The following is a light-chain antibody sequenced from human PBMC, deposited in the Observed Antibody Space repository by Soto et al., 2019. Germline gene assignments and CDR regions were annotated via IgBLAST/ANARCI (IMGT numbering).Light chain of an antibody. CDR1: QNINNY. Sequence: DIQMTQSPSSISASVGDRVTITGQASQNINNYLNWYQQTPRRAPKLLIYDASNSEAGVPSRLRGSGSGTDFTITISRLQPEDIATYYCQQYENLPTFGQGTRLEIK. V-gene: IGKV1-33*01. CDR3: QQYENLPT. CDR2: DAS. J-gene: IGKJ5*01.